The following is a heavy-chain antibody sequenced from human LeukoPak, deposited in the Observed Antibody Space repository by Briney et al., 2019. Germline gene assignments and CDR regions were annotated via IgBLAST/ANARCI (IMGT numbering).Heavy chain of an antibody. CDR1: GFTFSSYS. CDR3: ARGNGDYAIHPDY. CDR2: ISGSGSNT. D-gene: IGHD4-17*01. Sequence: GWSLTLSCAASGFTFSSYSMTWVRQAPGQGLESVSAISGSGSNTYYADSVKGRFTLSRDNSKNKLYLLINSLRADDTAVYYCARGNGDYAIHPDYWGQGTLVTVSS. J-gene: IGHJ4*02. V-gene: IGHV3-21*04.